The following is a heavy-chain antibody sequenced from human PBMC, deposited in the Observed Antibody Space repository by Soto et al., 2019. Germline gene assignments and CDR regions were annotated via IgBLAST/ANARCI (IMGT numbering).Heavy chain of an antibody. CDR1: GGSISHYY. V-gene: IGHV4-59*01. J-gene: IGHJ5*02. D-gene: IGHD2-8*01. CDR3: ARDRSTYGGGGTGEVKENWCDR. CDR2: AYYSGST. Sequence: SETLSLTCSVSGGSISHYYWSWIRQSPGKGLEWIGYAYYSGSTDYNPSLKSRVTMSVDTSKNQVSLKLNSVTTADTAVYYCARDRSTYGGGGTGEVKENWCDRWGTGTLVSVSS.